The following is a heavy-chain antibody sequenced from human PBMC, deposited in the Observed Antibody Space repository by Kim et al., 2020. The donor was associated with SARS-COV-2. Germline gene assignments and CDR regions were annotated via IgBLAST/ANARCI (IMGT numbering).Heavy chain of an antibody. Sequence: ASVKVSCKASGYTFTSYGISWVRQAPGQGLEWMGWISAYNGNTNYAQKLQGRVTMTTDTSTSTAYIELRSLRSDDTAVYYCAREGGYCSSTSCSHTRLGGVIDNSYYFDYWGQGTLVTVSS. CDR3: AREGGYCSSTSCSHTRLGGVIDNSYYFDY. D-gene: IGHD2-2*01. J-gene: IGHJ4*02. V-gene: IGHV1-18*01. CDR1: GYTFTSYG. CDR2: ISAYNGNT.